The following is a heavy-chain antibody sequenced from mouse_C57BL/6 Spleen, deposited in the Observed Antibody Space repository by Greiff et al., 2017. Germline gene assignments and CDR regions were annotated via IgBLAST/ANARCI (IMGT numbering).Heavy chain of an antibody. J-gene: IGHJ4*01. CDR3: ARIYYDYAMDY. D-gene: IGHD2-4*01. Sequence: DVKLVESGGDLVKPGGSLKLSCAASGFTFSSYGMSWVRQTPDKRLEWVATISSGGSYTYYPDSVKGRFTISRDNAKNTLYLQMSSLKSEDTAMYYCARIYYDYAMDYWGQGTSVTVSS. V-gene: IGHV5-6*02. CDR2: ISSGGSYT. CDR1: GFTFSSYG.